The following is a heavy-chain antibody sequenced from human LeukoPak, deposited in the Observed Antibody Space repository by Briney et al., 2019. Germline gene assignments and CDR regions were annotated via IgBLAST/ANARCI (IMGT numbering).Heavy chain of an antibody. V-gene: IGHV3-53*04. J-gene: IGHJ4*02. Sequence: GGSLRLSCAASGFTVNTNYMSWVRQAPGKGLEWVSVIYSGGSTYYADSVKGRFTISRHISQNTLYLQMNSLRAEDTAVYYCARVRLGSGWSLFDFWGQGTLVTVSS. CDR2: IYSGGST. CDR3: ARVRLGSGWSLFDF. D-gene: IGHD6-19*01. CDR1: GFTVNTNY.